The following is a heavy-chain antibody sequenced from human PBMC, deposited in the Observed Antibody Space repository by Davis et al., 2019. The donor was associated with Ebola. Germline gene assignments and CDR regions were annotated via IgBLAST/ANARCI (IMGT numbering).Heavy chain of an antibody. CDR2: ISSNGGST. CDR1: GFTFSSYA. J-gene: IGHJ4*02. Sequence: GESLKISCAASGFTFSSYAMHWVRQAPGKGLEYVSAISSNGGSTYYANSVKGRFTISRDNSKNTLYLQMGSLRAEDMAVYYCTRGINTAMGGHDYWGQGTLVTVSS. V-gene: IGHV3-64*01. D-gene: IGHD5-18*01. CDR3: TRGINTAMGGHDY.